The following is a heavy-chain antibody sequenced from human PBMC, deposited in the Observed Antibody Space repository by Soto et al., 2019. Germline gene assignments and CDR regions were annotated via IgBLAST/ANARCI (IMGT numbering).Heavy chain of an antibody. J-gene: IGHJ6*03. CDR1: GGSISSYY. CDR3: ARGLGSGSYYYYYMDV. Sequence: PSETLSLTCTVSGGSISSYYWSWIRQPPGKGLEWIGYIYYSGNTSYNPSLKSRVTISVDTSKNQFSLKLNSVTAADTAVYYCARGLGSGSYYYYYMDVWGKGTTVTVSS. D-gene: IGHD2-15*01. CDR2: IYYSGNT. V-gene: IGHV4-59*01.